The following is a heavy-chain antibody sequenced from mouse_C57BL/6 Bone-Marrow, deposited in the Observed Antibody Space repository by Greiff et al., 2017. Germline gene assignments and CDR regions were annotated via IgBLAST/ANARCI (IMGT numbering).Heavy chain of an antibody. CDR1: GYTFTSYG. CDR3: ASRRLFAY. CDR2: IYPRSGNT. V-gene: IGHV1-81*01. J-gene: IGHJ3*01. Sequence: QVQLQQSGAELARPGASVKLSCKASGYTFTSYGISWAKQRTGQGLEWIGEIYPRSGNTYYNEKFKGKATLTADKSSSTAYMELRSLTSEDSAVYFCASRRLFAYWGQGTLVTVSA.